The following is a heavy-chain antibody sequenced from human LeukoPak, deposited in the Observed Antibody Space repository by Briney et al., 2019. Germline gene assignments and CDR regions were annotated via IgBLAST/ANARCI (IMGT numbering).Heavy chain of an antibody. CDR1: GFTFSKYG. J-gene: IGHJ4*02. Sequence: HPGGSLRLSCAASGFTFSKYGMYTVRQAPGKGLEWVTFINYDGSKKYYADSVKGRFTISKDNSKNTLYLLMNTLRTDNTAVYYFVKDPAPGGNFAFWGQGTLVTVSS. CDR3: VKDPAPGGNFAF. CDR2: INYDGSKK. D-gene: IGHD2-15*01. V-gene: IGHV3-30*02.